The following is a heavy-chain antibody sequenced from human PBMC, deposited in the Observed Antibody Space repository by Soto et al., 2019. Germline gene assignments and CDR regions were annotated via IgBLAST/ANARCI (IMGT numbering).Heavy chain of an antibody. Sequence: QVQLVQSGAEVKKPGSSVKVSCKASGGTFSSYAISWVRQAPGQGLEWMGGIIPIFGTADYAQKFQGRVTITADESTSTGNMELSGLGSEDTAVYYCASHYDSSGYYYRGLDYWGQGTLVTVSS. CDR3: ASHYDSSGYYYRGLDY. CDR2: IIPIFGTA. CDR1: GGTFSSYA. D-gene: IGHD3-22*01. J-gene: IGHJ4*02. V-gene: IGHV1-69*12.